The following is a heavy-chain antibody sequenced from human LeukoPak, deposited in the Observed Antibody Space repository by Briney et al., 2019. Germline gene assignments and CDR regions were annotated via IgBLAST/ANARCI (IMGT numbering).Heavy chain of an antibody. CDR2: IKKTGSET. CDR1: GFTFSHFW. V-gene: IGHV3-7*01. Sequence: GGSLRLSCAASGFTFSHFWMSWVRQAPGKGLEWVAYIKKTGSETYYVDSVKGRFTITRDNTRNSLFLQMYSLRAEDTAMYFCAREDGYCSDGKCYSYFDSWGQGALVTVSS. J-gene: IGHJ4*02. D-gene: IGHD2-15*01. CDR3: AREDGYCSDGKCYSYFDS.